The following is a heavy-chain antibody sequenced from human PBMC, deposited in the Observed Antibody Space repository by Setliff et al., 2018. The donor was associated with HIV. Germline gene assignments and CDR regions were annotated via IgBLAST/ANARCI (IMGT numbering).Heavy chain of an antibody. J-gene: IGHJ2*01. CDR1: GYSISSGYY. CDR2: IYHSGST. V-gene: IGHV4-38-2*01. D-gene: IGHD2-21*01. CDR3: ARRRETIVVVIGIPNWYFDL. Sequence: SETLSLTCAVSGYSISSGYYWGWIRQPPGKGLEWIGTIYHSGSTYYNPSLKRRVTISVDTSKNQFSLRLSSVTAADSAVYYCARRRETIVVVIGIPNWYFDLWGRGTLVTVSS.